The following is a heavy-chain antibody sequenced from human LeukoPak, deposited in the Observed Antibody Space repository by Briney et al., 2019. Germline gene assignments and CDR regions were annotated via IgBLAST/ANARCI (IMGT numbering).Heavy chain of an antibody. J-gene: IGHJ5*02. D-gene: IGHD6-19*01. Sequence: ASVKVSCKASGYTFTGYCMHWVRQAPGQGLEWMGWINPNSGGTNYAQKFQGRVTITRDTSASTAYMELSSLRSEDTAVYYCARGIAVALNWFDPWGQGTLVTVSS. CDR2: INPNSGGT. V-gene: IGHV1-2*02. CDR1: GYTFTGYC. CDR3: ARGIAVALNWFDP.